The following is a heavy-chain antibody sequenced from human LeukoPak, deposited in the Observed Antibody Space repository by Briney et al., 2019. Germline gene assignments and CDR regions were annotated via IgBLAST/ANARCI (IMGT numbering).Heavy chain of an antibody. D-gene: IGHD5-18*01. J-gene: IGHJ4*02. CDR2: IIPILGIA. CDR1: GGTFSSYA. V-gene: IGHV1-69*04. Sequence: ASVKVSCKASGGTFSSYAISWVRQAPGQGLERMGRIIPILGIANYAQKFQGRVTITADKSTSTAYMELSSLRSEDTAVYYCARSYLYDNVDTAMVLPKYYFDYWGQGTLVTVSS. CDR3: ARSYLYDNVDTAMVLPKYYFDY.